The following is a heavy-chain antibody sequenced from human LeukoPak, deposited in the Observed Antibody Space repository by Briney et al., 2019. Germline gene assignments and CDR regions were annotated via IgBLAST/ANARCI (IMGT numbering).Heavy chain of an antibody. J-gene: IGHJ4*02. V-gene: IGHV4-59*01. Sequence: PSETLSLTCSVSGDSISSYSWSWIRQPPGKGLEWISYIHYSGSTTYNPSPKRRPIILINPSNHQISLSQSSITTADTAVYYYGRGQGSGSSWAFDYWGQGTLVTVSS. CDR2: IHYSGST. CDR3: GRGQGSGSSWAFDY. D-gene: IGHD1-26*01. CDR1: GDSISSYS.